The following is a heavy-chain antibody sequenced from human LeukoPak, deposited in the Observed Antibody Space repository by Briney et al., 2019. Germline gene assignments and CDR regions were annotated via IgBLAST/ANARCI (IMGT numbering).Heavy chain of an antibody. CDR1: GFTFSSYA. J-gene: IGHJ4*01. D-gene: IGHD3-9*01. CDR3: ARGSDILTGYTPDY. Sequence: PGGSLRLSCAASGFTFSSYAMHWVRQAPGKGLEWVAVISYDGSNKYYADSVKGRFTISRDNSKNTLYLQMNSLRAEDTAVYYCARGSDILTGYTPDYWGQEPWSPSPQ. CDR2: ISYDGSNK. V-gene: IGHV3-30-3*01.